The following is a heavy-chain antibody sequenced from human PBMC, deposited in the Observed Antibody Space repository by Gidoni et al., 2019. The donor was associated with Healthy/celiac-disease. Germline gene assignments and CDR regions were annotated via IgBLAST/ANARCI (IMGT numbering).Heavy chain of an antibody. CDR1: GFPFSSYG. V-gene: IGHV3-30*03. J-gene: IGHJ6*02. Sequence: QVQLVESGGGVVQPGRSLRLSCPASGFPFSSYGMHWVRQAPGKGREWVAVISYDGSNKYYADSVKGRFTISRDNSKDTLYLQMNSLRAEDTAVYYCARDRWYYYDSSGWHGMDVWGQGTTVTVSS. CDR3: ARDRWYYYDSSGWHGMDV. D-gene: IGHD3-22*01. CDR2: ISYDGSNK.